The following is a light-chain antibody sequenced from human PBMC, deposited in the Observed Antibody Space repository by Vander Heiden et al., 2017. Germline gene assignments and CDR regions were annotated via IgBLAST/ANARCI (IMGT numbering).Light chain of an antibody. Sequence: EIVLTQSPGTLSLSPGESATLSCRASQSVGSSYLAWYQQKPGQAPRLLILGASTRATGIPDRFSGSGSGTDFTLTISRLEPEDFAVYYCQQDLSSPNTFGQGTKLEIK. CDR3: QQDLSSPNT. V-gene: IGKV3-20*01. CDR2: GAS. CDR1: QSVGSSY. J-gene: IGKJ2*01.